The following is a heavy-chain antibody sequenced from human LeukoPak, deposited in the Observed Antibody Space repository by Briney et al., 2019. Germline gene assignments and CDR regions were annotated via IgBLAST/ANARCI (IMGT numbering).Heavy chain of an antibody. J-gene: IGHJ4*02. CDR3: AKDLVVSTFGQYYFHY. Sequence: GRSLRLSCEASGLTFSTYGMHWVRQTPGKGLEWVAVISNDGSNERYAESVKGRFTISRDNSKSTLHLQMNSLRVEDTAVYYCAKDLVVSTFGQYYFHYWGQGTLVTVSS. D-gene: IGHD2-8*02. CDR2: ISNDGSNE. V-gene: IGHV3-30*18. CDR1: GLTFSTYG.